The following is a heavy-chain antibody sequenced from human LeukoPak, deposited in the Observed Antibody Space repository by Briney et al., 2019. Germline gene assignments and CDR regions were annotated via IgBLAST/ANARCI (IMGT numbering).Heavy chain of an antibody. V-gene: IGHV3-30*02. CDR1: GFTFSDYG. Sequence: PGGSLRLSCAASGFTFSDYGMHWVRQAPGKGLEWVAFIRYDGSNKYYADSVKGRFTISRDNSKNTLYLQMNSLRAEDTAVYYCARGVSSGGSRALFDYWGQGTLVTVSS. D-gene: IGHD2-15*01. CDR2: IRYDGSNK. CDR3: ARGVSSGGSRALFDY. J-gene: IGHJ4*02.